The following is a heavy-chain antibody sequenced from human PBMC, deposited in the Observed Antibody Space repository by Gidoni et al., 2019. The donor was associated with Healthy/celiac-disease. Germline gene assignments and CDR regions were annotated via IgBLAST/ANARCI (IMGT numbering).Heavy chain of an antibody. CDR1: GGSFSGYY. J-gene: IGHJ4*02. D-gene: IGHD3-10*01. CDR2: INHSGSA. V-gene: IGHV4-34*01. CDR3: ARASIYYGSGSGIGY. Sequence: QVQLQQWGAGLLKPSETLSLTCAVYGGSFSGYYWSWIRQPPGKGLEWIGEINHSGSANYTPSLKSRVTISVDTSKNQFSLKLSSVTAADTAVYYCARASIYYGSGSGIGYWGQGTLVTVSS.